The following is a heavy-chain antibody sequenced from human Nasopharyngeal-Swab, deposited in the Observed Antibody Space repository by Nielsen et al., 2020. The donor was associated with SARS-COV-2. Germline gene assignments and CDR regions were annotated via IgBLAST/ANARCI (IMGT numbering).Heavy chain of an antibody. CDR2: INWNSGIM. D-gene: IGHD4-11*01. Sequence: SLKTSRAASGFTFDDYAIYWVRQVPGKGLEWVSGINWNSGIMGYADAVKGRFTIPRDNAKNSLFLQMNSLRAEDTAFYYCARGTADYSNPSFDYWGQGTLVTVSS. CDR3: ARGTADYSNPSFDY. V-gene: IGHV3-9*01. CDR1: GFTFDDYA. J-gene: IGHJ4*02.